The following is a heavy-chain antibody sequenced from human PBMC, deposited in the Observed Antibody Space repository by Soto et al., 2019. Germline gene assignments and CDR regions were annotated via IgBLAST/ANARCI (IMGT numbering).Heavy chain of an antibody. D-gene: IGHD3-10*01. CDR3: ASLVGRSNFDS. Sequence: EVSLVESGGGLGKPGGSLRLSCVASGFIFSAYSMNWVRQAPGKGLEWVAAISSSGGHTFYADSVKGRFTISRDNPKSSVFLQMSSLGGEDTAVYWCASLVGRSNFDSWGQGTLVTVSS. CDR2: ISSSGGHT. V-gene: IGHV3-21*06. J-gene: IGHJ4*02. CDR1: GFIFSAYS.